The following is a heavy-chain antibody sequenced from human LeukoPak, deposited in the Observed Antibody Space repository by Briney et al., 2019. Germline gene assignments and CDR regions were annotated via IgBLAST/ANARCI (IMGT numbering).Heavy chain of an antibody. CDR2: INHGGST. Sequence: SETLSLTCAVSGGSISSNNWWGWVRRPPGKGLEWIGEINHGGSTNYSPSLKSRVSISVDTSKNQFSLKLNSVTAADTAVYYCANAADYYGVDVWGQGTTVTVSS. V-gene: IGHV4-4*02. CDR3: ANAADYYGVDV. D-gene: IGHD6-25*01. CDR1: GGSISSNNW. J-gene: IGHJ6*02.